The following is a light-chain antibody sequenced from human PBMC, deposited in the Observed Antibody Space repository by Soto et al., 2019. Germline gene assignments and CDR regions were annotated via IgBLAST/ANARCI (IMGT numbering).Light chain of an antibody. V-gene: IGKV1-39*01. CDR2: GAS. CDR1: QSISTY. Sequence: IKMPRSPSSLSELVGDRVNITSGASQSISTYLNWYQQKPGKAPKLLIYGASSLQSGVPSRFSGSGSGTDFTLTISSLQPEDFGTYYCQQSFSTPRTFGQGTKVDIK. J-gene: IGKJ1*01. CDR3: QQSFSTPRT.